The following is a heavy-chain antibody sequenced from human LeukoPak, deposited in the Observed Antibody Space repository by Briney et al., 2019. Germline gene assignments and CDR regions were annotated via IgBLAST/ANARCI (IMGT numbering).Heavy chain of an antibody. V-gene: IGHV3-74*01. CDR1: GLTFSSYW. CDR3: ARVATNRNNWFDP. Sequence: GGSLRLSCAASGLTFSSYWMHWVRQAPGKGLVWVSRINSDGSSTSYADSVKGRFTISRDNAKNTLYLQMNSLRAEDTAVYYCARVATNRNNWFDPWGQGTLVTVSS. J-gene: IGHJ5*02. CDR2: INSDGSST. D-gene: IGHD1-14*01.